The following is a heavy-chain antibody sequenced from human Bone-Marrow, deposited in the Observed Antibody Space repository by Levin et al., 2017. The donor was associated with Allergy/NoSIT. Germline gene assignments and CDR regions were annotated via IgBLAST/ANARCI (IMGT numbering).Heavy chain of an antibody. CDR1: GNTFSTDF. Sequence: GASVKVSCKASGNTFSTDFIHWVRQAPGQGLEWMGIINPSGGGTSYAQKFQGRVTMTSDTSTSTVYMELSSLRSEDTAVYYCARDRDSSGWSSTWGQGTLVTVSS. V-gene: IGHV1-46*01. J-gene: IGHJ5*02. CDR2: INPSGGGT. D-gene: IGHD6-19*01. CDR3: ARDRDSSGWSST.